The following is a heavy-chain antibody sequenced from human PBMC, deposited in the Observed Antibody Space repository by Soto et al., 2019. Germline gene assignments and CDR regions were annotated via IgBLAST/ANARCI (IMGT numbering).Heavy chain of an antibody. CDR2: FIPIFGRA. CDR3: ATEQAGSGRGWFDP. J-gene: IGHJ5*02. CDR1: GGTFRKYA. Sequence: QVQLVQSGAEVKKHGSSGKVSCTASGGTFRKYAINWVRLAPGQGLEWMGGFIPIFGRADYAQKFQGRVTITADESTSTGYMELNSLRSEATAVYYCATEQAGSGRGWFDPVGQGSLVTDSS. V-gene: IGHV1-69*01. D-gene: IGHD6-19*01.